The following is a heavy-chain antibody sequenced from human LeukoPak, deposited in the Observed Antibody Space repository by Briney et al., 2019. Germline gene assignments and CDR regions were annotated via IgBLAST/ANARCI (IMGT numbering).Heavy chain of an antibody. CDR2: INPNSGGT. CDR1: GYTFTSYY. D-gene: IGHD6-6*01. J-gene: IGHJ6*03. V-gene: IGHV1-2*02. Sequence: ASVKVSCKASGYTFTSYYMHWVRQAPGQGLEWMGWINPNSGGTNYAQKFQGRVTMTRDTSISTAYMELSRLRSDDTAVYYCARVQQLVRGRYYYYYMDVWGKGTTVTVSS. CDR3: ARVQQLVRGRYYYYYMDV.